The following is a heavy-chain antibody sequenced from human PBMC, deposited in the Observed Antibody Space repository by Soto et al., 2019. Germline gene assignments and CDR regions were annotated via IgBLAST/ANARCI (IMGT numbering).Heavy chain of an antibody. Sequence: QVQLRQWGAGLLKPSETLSLTCAVYGRSFSGYYWSWIRQPPGKGLEWIGEINHSGSTNYNPSLKSRVTISVDTSTNHFSLKLSSLTAADTAVYYCARAYGGDVFDYWGQGTLVTVSS. J-gene: IGHJ4*02. D-gene: IGHD2-21*01. CDR2: INHSGST. CDR1: GRSFSGYY. V-gene: IGHV4-34*01. CDR3: ARAYGGDVFDY.